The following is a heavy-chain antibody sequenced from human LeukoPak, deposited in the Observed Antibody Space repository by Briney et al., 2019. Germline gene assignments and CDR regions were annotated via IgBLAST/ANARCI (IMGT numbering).Heavy chain of an antibody. CDR2: IIPILGIA. J-gene: IGHJ4*02. CDR3: ARRTPSGYFVN. CDR1: GGTFSSYA. V-gene: IGHV1-69*04. Sequence: ASVTVSCKASGGTFSSYAISWVRQAPGQGLEWMGRIIPILGIANYAQKFQGRVTITADKSTSTACMELSSLRSEDTAVYYCARRTPSGYFVNWGQGTLVTVSS. D-gene: IGHD3-22*01.